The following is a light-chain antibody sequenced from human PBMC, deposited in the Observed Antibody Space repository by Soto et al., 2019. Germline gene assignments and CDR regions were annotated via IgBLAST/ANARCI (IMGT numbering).Light chain of an antibody. CDR1: SSNIGSNT. CDR3: AAWDDSLDGPV. J-gene: IGLJ3*02. Sequence: QSVLTQPPSASGAPGQRVTISCSGSSSNIGSNTVNWYQQFPGTAPRVLMYCNNQRPSGVPARFSGSKSGTSVFLAISGLQSDDEADYYCAAWDDSLDGPVFGGGTKVTVL. CDR2: CNN. V-gene: IGLV1-44*01.